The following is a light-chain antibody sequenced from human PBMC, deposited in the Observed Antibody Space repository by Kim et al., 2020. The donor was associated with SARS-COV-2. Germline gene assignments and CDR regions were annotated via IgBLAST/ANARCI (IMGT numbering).Light chain of an antibody. CDR3: QQYVDFPYT. Sequence: SSSVGDKITITCRASQSISGWLAWYQQKPGRAPKLLIFATSTLESGVPLRFSGSGSGTEFTLTISSLQPDDFATYYCQQYVDFPYTFGQGTKLEI. CDR2: ATS. V-gene: IGKV1-5*03. J-gene: IGKJ2*01. CDR1: QSISGW.